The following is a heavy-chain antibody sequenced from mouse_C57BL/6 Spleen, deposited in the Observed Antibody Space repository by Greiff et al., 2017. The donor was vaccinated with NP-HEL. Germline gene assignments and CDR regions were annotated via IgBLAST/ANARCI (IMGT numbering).Heavy chain of an antibody. CDR2: IHPSDSET. CDR3: ARRGWDGGGDY. D-gene: IGHD4-1*01. Sequence: QVQLQQPGAELVRPGSSVKLSCKASGYTFTSYWMHWVKQRPIQGLEWIGNIHPSDSETHYNQKFKDKATLTVDKSSSTAYMQLSSLTSEDSAVYYCARRGWDGGGDYWGQGTTLTVSS. CDR1: GYTFTSYW. J-gene: IGHJ2*01. V-gene: IGHV1-52*01.